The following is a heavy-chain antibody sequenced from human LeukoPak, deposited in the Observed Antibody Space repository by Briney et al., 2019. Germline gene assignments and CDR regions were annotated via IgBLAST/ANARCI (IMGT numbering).Heavy chain of an antibody. D-gene: IGHD3-9*01. CDR1: GFTFSTYS. Sequence: GGSLRLSCVASGFTFSTYSMNWVRQAPGKGLEWVSYIRSSDRAIYCADSVTGRFTISRDNAKNSLYLQMHSLRDEDTAVYYCARDRDWAFDYWGQGTLVTVSS. J-gene: IGHJ4*02. CDR3: ARDRDWAFDY. V-gene: IGHV3-48*02. CDR2: IRSSDRAI.